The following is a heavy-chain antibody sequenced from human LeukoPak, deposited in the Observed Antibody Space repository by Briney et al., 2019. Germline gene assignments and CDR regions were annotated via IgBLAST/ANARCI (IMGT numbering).Heavy chain of an antibody. Sequence: SETLSLTCTVSGGSISSSSYYWGWIRQPPGKGLEWIGSIYYSGSTYYNPSLKSRVTISVDTSKNQFSLKLSPVTAADTAVYYCARDLWFGESWGQGTLVTVSS. D-gene: IGHD3-10*01. CDR1: GGSISSSSYY. V-gene: IGHV4-39*07. J-gene: IGHJ5*02. CDR3: ARDLWFGES. CDR2: IYYSGST.